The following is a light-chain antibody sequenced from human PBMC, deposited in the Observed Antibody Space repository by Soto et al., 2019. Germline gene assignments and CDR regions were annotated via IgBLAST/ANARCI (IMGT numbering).Light chain of an antibody. CDR2: AAS. V-gene: IGKV1-39*01. Sequence: DFQMTQSPSSLSASVGDRVTITCRASQHIARYLNWYQQKPGKAPKFLIYAASTLQSGVPSRFSGSGSGTDFTLTIDSLQPEDFATYFCQQSFSAPWTFGQGAKVEVK. CDR3: QQSFSAPWT. CDR1: QHIARY. J-gene: IGKJ1*01.